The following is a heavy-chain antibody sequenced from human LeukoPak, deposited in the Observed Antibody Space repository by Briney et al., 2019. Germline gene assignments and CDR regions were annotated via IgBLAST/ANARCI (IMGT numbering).Heavy chain of an antibody. V-gene: IGHV1-8*03. Sequence: ASVKVSCKTSGYTFTSYDINWVRQATGQGLEWMGWMNPNSGNTGYAQKFQGRVTITRNTSISTAYMELSSLRSEDTAVYYCARGPSMRMVRGVISRYYFDYWGQGTPVTVSS. CDR1: GYTFTSYD. D-gene: IGHD3-10*01. CDR3: ARGPSMRMVRGVISRYYFDY. CDR2: MNPNSGNT. J-gene: IGHJ4*02.